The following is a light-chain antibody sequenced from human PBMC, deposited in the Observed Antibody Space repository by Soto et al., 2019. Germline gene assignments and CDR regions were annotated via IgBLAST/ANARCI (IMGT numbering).Light chain of an antibody. Sequence: EIMMTQSPATLSVSPGEGATLSCMACKSVSTNLAWFQQRPGQAPRLLIYGVSTRASGIPARFSGSGSGTEFTLTISTLQSEDFAIYYCQQFNNWPLTFGGGTKVDIK. CDR3: QQFNNWPLT. CDR2: GVS. J-gene: IGKJ4*01. CDR1: KSVSTN. V-gene: IGKV3-15*01.